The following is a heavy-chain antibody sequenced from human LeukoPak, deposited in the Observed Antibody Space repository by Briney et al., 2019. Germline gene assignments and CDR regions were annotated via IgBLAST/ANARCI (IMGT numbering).Heavy chain of an antibody. CDR1: GFTFGPYT. J-gene: IGHJ4*02. V-gene: IGHV3-48*04. CDR2: ISSSSDTI. Sequence: GGSLRLSCAASGFTFGPYTMNWVRQAPGKGLEWVSYISSSSDTIYYADSVKGRFTISRDNAKNSLYLQMNSLRAEDTAVYYCATSRDLVVVIATYYFDYWGQGTLVTVSS. D-gene: IGHD2-21*01. CDR3: ATSRDLVVVIATYYFDY.